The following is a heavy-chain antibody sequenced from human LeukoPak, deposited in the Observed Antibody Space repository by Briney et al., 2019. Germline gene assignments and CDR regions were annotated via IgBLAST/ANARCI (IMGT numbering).Heavy chain of an antibody. J-gene: IGHJ5*02. CDR1: GGSITSSSYY. CDR3: AITTYYYGSNLLTPNWFDP. Sequence: SETLSLTCTVSGGSITSSSYYWGWIRQPPGKGLEWIGSIYYSGTTYYNPSLKSRVTISVDTSKNQFSLKLSSVTAADTALYYCAITTYYYGSNLLTPNWFDPWGQGTLVTVSS. V-gene: IGHV4-39*01. D-gene: IGHD3-10*01. CDR2: IYYSGTT.